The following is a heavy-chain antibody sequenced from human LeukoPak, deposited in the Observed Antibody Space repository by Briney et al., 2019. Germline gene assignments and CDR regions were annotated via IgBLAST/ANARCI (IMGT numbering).Heavy chain of an antibody. J-gene: IGHJ4*02. Sequence: GGSLRLSCAASGFTLSTYAMNLVRQASGQGLEWVSGISGSGDNTYYADSVRGRFTISRYKSKSTVYLQMNSLRAEDTAVYYCARDFTPKTMYYYYYWGQGTLVTVSS. CDR2: ISGSGDNT. CDR1: GFTLSTYA. V-gene: IGHV3-23*01. D-gene: IGHD1-1*01. CDR3: ARDFTPKTMYYYYY.